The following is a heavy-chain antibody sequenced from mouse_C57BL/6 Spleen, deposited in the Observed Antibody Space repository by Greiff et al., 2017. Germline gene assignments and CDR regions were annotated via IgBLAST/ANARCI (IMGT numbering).Heavy chain of an antibody. J-gene: IGHJ2*01. CDR3: ARQLRLRYYFDY. CDR2: IDPSDSYT. Sequence: QVQLQQPGAELVMPGASVKLSCKASVYTFTSYWMHWVKQRPGQGLEWIGEIDPSDSYTNYNQKFKGKSTLTVDKSSSTAYMQLSSLTSEDSAVYYCARQLRLRYYFDYWGQGTTLTVSS. CDR1: VYTFTSYW. V-gene: IGHV1-69*01. D-gene: IGHD3-2*02.